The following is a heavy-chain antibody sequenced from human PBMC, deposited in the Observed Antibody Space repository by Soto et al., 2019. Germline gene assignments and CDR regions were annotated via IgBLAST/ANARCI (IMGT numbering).Heavy chain of an antibody. CDR2: IYPGDSDT. CDR1: GYSFTSYW. Sequence: GEPLKISCKGSGYSFTSYWIGWVRQMNGKGLEWMGIIYPGDSDTRYSPSFQGQVTISADKSISTAYLQWSSLKASDTAMYYCAGQESYYDSSGYSGNWGQGTLVTVSS. J-gene: IGHJ4*02. D-gene: IGHD3-22*01. V-gene: IGHV5-51*01. CDR3: AGQESYYDSSGYSGN.